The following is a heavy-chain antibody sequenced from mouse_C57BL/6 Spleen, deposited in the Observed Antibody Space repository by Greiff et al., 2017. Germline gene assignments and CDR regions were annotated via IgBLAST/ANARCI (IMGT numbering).Heavy chain of an antibody. V-gene: IGHV1-85*01. CDR2: IYPRDGST. CDR3: ARYSPDSSGYVGFAMDY. Sequence: QVQLQQSGPELVKPGASVKLSCKASGYTFTSYDINWVKQRPGQGLEWIGWIYPRDGSTKYNEKFKGKATLTVDTSSSTAYMELHSLTSEDSAVYFCARYSPDSSGYVGFAMDYWGQGTSVTVSS. D-gene: IGHD3-2*02. J-gene: IGHJ4*01. CDR1: GYTFTSYD.